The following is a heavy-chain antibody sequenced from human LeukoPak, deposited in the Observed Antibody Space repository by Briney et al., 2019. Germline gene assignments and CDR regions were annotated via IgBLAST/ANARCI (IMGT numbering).Heavy chain of an antibody. CDR1: GFTFSRYA. CDR3: ARRGDPRDPFDL. CDR2: ITSHGDTT. D-gene: IGHD3-16*01. Sequence: GRSLRLSCAASGFTFSRYALHWVRQAPGKGLEYVSAITSHGDTTYYADSLKGRFTISRDNSKNTLYLQMGSLRPEDMAVYYCARRGDPRDPFDLWGQGTMVTVSS. V-gene: IGHV3-64*02. J-gene: IGHJ3*01.